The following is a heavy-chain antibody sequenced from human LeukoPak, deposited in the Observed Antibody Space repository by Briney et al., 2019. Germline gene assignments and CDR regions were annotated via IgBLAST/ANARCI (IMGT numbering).Heavy chain of an antibody. V-gene: IGHV1-18*01. J-gene: IGHJ5*02. CDR2: ISAYNGNT. D-gene: IGHD3-16*02. CDR1: GYTFTSYG. Sequence: ASVKVSCKASGYTFTSYGISWVRQAPGQGLEWMGWISAYNGNTNYAQKLQGRVTMTTDTSTCTAYMELRSLRSDDTAVYYCARDLVTHNWFDPWGQGTLVTVSS. CDR3: ARDLVTHNWFDP.